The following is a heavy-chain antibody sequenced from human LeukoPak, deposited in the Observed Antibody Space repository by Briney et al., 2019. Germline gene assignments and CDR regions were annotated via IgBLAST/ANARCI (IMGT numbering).Heavy chain of an antibody. J-gene: IGHJ3*02. CDR1: GESFSGYY. Sequence: SETLSLTCAVYGESFSGYYWSWIRQPPGKGLEWIGEINHSGSTNYNPSLKSRVTISVDTSKNQFSLKLSSVTAADTAVYYCARGRGAFDIWGQGTMVTVSS. V-gene: IGHV4-34*01. CDR3: ARGRGAFDI. CDR2: INHSGST.